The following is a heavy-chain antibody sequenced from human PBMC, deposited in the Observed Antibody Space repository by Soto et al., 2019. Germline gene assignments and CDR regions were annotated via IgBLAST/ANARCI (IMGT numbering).Heavy chain of an antibody. CDR2: IKQDGSEN. CDR3: ARGMIIAANWFDP. J-gene: IGHJ5*02. CDR1: GFTFTNYW. D-gene: IGHD6-13*01. V-gene: IGHV3-7*03. Sequence: GGSLRLSCAPSGFTFTNYWMNWVRQAPGKGLEWVANIKQDGSENYYVDSVKGRFTISRDNAKNSLYLQMNSLRAEDTAVYYCARGMIIAANWFDPWGQGTLVTVSS.